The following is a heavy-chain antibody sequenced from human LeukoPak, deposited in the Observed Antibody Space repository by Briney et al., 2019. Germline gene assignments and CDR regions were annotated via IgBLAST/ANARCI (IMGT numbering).Heavy chain of an antibody. V-gene: IGHV3-30-3*01. D-gene: IGHD1-26*01. J-gene: IGHJ4*02. Sequence: PGGSLRLSCAASGFTFSSYAMNWVRQAPGKGLEWVAVISYDGSNKYYADSVKGRFTISRDNSKNTLYLQMNSLRAEDTAVYYCARLVGATDYWGQGTLVTVSS. CDR3: ARLVGATDY. CDR1: GFTFSSYA. CDR2: ISYDGSNK.